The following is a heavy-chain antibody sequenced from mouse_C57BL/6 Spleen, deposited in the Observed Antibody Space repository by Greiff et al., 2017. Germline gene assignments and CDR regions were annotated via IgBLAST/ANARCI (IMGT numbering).Heavy chain of an antibody. D-gene: IGHD1-2*01. J-gene: IGHJ2*01. V-gene: IGHV5-4*01. Sequence: EVKLLESGGGLVKPGGSLQLSCAASGFTFSSYAMSWVHQTPVKRLEWVATISDGGSYTYNPDKVKGRITISRDNAKKNLYLQMSHVKSEDTAMYIFAREDGYDYWGQGTTLTVSS. CDR3: AREDGYDY. CDR1: GFTFSSYA. CDR2: ISDGGSYT.